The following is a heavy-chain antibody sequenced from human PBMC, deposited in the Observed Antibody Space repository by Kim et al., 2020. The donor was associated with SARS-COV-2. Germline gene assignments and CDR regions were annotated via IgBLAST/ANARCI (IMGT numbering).Heavy chain of an antibody. CDR2: INAGNGNT. V-gene: IGHV1-3*01. D-gene: IGHD3-10*01. J-gene: IGHJ5*02. CDR3: ARDSAYYYGSGSYAGWFDP. Sequence: ASVKVSCKASGYTFTSYAMHWVRQAPGQRLEWMGWINAGNGNTKYSQKFQGRVTITRDTSASTAYMELSSLRSEDTAVYYCARDSAYYYGSGSYAGWFDPWGQGTLVTVSS. CDR1: GYTFTSYA.